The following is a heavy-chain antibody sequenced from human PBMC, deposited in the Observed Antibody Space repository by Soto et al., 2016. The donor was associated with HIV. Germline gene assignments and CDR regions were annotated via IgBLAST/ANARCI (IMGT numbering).Heavy chain of an antibody. Sequence: QVRLQQWGGGLMKSSQTLSLTCAVYGGSFNDYSWNWIRQPPGKGLEWIGEIDHSGSTNYSPSLKSRVILSIDTSKNQFSLRLNSVTAADRALYYCARGFRDYGDLRWFDLVGPGNPGHRL. CDR1: GGSFNDYS. V-gene: IGHV4-34*01. CDR3: ARGFRDYGDLRWFDL. CDR2: IDHSGST. D-gene: IGHD4-17*01. J-gene: IGHJ5*02.